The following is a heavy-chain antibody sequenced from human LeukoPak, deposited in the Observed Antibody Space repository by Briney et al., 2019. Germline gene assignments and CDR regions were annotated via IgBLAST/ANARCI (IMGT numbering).Heavy chain of an antibody. Sequence: KAXXXXXSXYAISXXGQAPGQGLEWMGGIIPIFGTANYAQKFQGRVTIATDESTSTAYMELSSLRSEDTAVYYCASGYSYGYVGYWGQGTLVTVSS. CDR1: XXXXSXYA. J-gene: IGHJ4*02. D-gene: IGHD5-18*01. CDR3: ASGYSYGYVGY. CDR2: IIPIFGTA. V-gene: IGHV1-69*05.